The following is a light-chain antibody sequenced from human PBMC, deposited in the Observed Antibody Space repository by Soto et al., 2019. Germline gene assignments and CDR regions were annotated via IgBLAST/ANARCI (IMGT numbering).Light chain of an antibody. CDR1: QSVSSN. J-gene: IGKJ4*01. Sequence: EIVMPQSPATLSVSPGERASLSCRASQSVSSNLAWYQQKPGQAPRLLIYGASTRATGIPARLSGSGSGTEFTLTISTLQSEDFAVYYCQQYDNWPPLTFGGGTKVESK. CDR3: QQYDNWPPLT. CDR2: GAS. V-gene: IGKV3-15*01.